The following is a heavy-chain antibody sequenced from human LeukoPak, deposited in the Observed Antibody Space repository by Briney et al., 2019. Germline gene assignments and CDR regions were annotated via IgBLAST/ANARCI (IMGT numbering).Heavy chain of an antibody. CDR1: GFTFSIYG. J-gene: IGHJ6*02. Sequence: PGGSLRLSRAPSGFTFSIYGIHSVPQAPGKGLEWGAFIRYDGNKEFYADSVKSRFTISTDRYRNTLYLQLSSLRAEDTAVYYCARSPPWFRDEHYGLDVWGQGTTVTVSS. V-gene: IGHV3-30*02. CDR3: ARSPPWFRDEHYGLDV. D-gene: IGHD3-10*01. CDR2: IRYDGNKE.